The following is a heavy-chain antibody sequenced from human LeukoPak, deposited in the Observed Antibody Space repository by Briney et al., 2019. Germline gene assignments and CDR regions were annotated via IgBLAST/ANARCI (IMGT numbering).Heavy chain of an antibody. CDR3: ARLGRT. V-gene: IGHV4-39*01. CDR2: IYYTGST. CDR1: GGSISSNSYY. J-gene: IGHJ5*02. Sequence: SETLSLTCTVSGGSISSNSYYWGWIRQPPGRGLEWIGSIYYTGSTYYNPSLKSRVTMSVDTSKNQFSLKLSSVTAADTAVYYCARLGRTWGQGTLVTVSS.